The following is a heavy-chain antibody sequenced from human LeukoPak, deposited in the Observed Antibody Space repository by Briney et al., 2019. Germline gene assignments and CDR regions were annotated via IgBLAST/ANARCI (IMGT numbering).Heavy chain of an antibody. V-gene: IGHV4-38-2*02. D-gene: IGHD1-26*01. CDR1: GYSISSGYY. CDR2: IHHSGST. CDR3: ARVSPQWELDAFGI. J-gene: IGHJ3*02. Sequence: PSETLSLTCSVSGYSISSGYYWGWIRQPPGKGLESIGSIHHSGSTYYNPSLKSRVTISVDTSKNHFSTQLSSVTAADTAIYYCARVSPQWELDAFGIWGQGTMVTVSS.